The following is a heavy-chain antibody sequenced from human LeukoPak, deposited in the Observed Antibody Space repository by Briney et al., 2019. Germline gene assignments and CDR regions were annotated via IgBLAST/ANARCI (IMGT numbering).Heavy chain of an antibody. CDR2: IYYSGST. Sequence: ETLSLTCTVSGGSISSSSYYWGWIRQPPGKGLEWIGSIYYSGSTYYNPSLKSRVTISVDTSKNQFSLKLSSVTAADTAVYYCARVTGYSSGVDYWGQGTLVTVSS. J-gene: IGHJ4*02. D-gene: IGHD6-19*01. V-gene: IGHV4-39*07. CDR1: GGSISSSSYY. CDR3: ARVTGYSSGVDY.